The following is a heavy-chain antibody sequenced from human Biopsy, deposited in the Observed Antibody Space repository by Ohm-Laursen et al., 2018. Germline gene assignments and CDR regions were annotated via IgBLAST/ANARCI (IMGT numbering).Heavy chain of an antibody. J-gene: IGHJ4*02. CDR3: AADADGYYTEFDY. CDR2: IVPILGHL. Sequence: GASVKASCTVSGGPSSNYAFSWVRQAPGHGLEWVGRIVPILGHLNYAQRFQGRVSITADKSTTYVYMELSRLTSGDTAVYYCAADADGYYTEFDYWGPGTLVTVSS. V-gene: IGHV1-69*04. D-gene: IGHD3-3*01. CDR1: GGPSSNYA.